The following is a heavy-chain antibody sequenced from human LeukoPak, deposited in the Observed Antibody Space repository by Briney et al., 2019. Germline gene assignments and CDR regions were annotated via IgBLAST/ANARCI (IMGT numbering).Heavy chain of an antibody. CDR1: GFTFSTYW. V-gene: IGHV3-74*01. Sequence: GTLRLSCAASGFTFSTYWMHRVRHGPGEELVWGIRINSDESSTYYTDSVKGRFTISKDTAKNTLYLQMNSLRTEDTAVYYCARQGTNTPVDYWGQGTLVTVS. J-gene: IGHJ4*02. CDR2: INSDESST. D-gene: IGHD2-2*01. CDR3: ARQGTNTPVDY.